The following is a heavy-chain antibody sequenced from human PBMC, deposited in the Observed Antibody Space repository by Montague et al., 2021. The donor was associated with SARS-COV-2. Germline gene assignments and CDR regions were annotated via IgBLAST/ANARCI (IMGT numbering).Heavy chain of an antibody. CDR3: ARDTRPNFAYYDILAGDYYYYGIDV. CDR2: ISTSGNT. Sequence: TLSLTCTVSGGSINSGSYYWGWIRQGAGKGLEWIGRISTSGNTKYNTSLKSRVTISVDTSQNQFSLKMYSVTAADTAVYYCARDTRPNFAYYDILAGDYYYYGIDVWGQGTTVTVSS. V-gene: IGHV4-61*02. J-gene: IGHJ6*02. D-gene: IGHD3-9*01. CDR1: GGSINSGSYY.